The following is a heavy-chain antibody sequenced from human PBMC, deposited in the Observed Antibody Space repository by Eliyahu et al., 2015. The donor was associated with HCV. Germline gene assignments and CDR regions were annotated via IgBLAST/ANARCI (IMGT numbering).Heavy chain of an antibody. J-gene: IGHJ6*02. Sequence: QVQLQESGPGLVKPSQTLSLTXVVSAGSISSXGYFWPWIRQHPGRGLEWIVYSFSSGQAYYNPSLESRVKISIDMSKNQFSLDVNSVTAADTAVYYCAAAPLPSRDNNYYHYYTLNVWGLGTTVTVSS. CDR2: SFSSGQA. CDR3: AAAPLPSRDNNYYHYYTLNV. V-gene: IGHV4-31*11. D-gene: IGHD1-1*01. CDR1: AGSISSXGYF.